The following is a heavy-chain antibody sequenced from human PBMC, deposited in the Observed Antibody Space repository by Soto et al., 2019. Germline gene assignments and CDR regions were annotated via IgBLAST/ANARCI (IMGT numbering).Heavy chain of an antibody. Sequence: GGSLRLSCTASGFTFGDYAMSWVRQAPGKGLEWVGFIRGKAYGGTTEYAASVKGRFTISRDDSKSIAYLQMNSLKTEDTAVYYCTRYYDFWSGSWGYYYGMDVWGQGTTVTVSS. CDR3: TRYYDFWSGSWGYYYGMDV. V-gene: IGHV3-49*04. CDR1: GFTFGDYA. CDR2: IRGKAYGGTT. D-gene: IGHD3-3*01. J-gene: IGHJ6*02.